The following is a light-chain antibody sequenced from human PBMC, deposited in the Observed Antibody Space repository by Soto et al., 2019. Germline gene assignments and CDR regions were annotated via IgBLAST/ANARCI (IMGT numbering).Light chain of an antibody. Sequence: QSVLTQPPSASGAPGQRVTISCSGSSSNVGSNTVSWYQQFPGTAPKLLIHSNNKRPSGVPDRFSGSKSGTSASLAISGLQSEDEADYYCQSYDSALSALYVFGTGTKLTVL. CDR2: SNN. J-gene: IGLJ1*01. CDR1: SSNVGSNT. CDR3: QSYDSALSALYV. V-gene: IGLV1-44*01.